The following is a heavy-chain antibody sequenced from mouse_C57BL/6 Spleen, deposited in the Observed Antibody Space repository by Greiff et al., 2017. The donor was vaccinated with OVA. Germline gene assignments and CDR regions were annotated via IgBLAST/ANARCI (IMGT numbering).Heavy chain of an antibody. J-gene: IGHJ2*01. D-gene: IGHD1-1*01. CDR1: GYAFSSSW. V-gene: IGHV1-82*01. CDR2: IYPGDGDP. CDR3: AENLYYGSSYDYFDY. Sequence: VQLQQSGPELVKPGASVKISCKASGYAFSSSWMNWVKQRPGKGLEWIGRIYPGDGDPNYNGKFKGKATLTADKSSSTAYMQLSSLTSEDSAVYFCAENLYYGSSYDYFDYWGQGTTLTVSS.